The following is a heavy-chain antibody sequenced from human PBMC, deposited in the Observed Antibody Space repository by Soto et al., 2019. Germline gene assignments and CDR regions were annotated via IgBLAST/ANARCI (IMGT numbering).Heavy chain of an antibody. CDR3: ARVNYYGSGSYYKIPNYYYYGMDV. J-gene: IGHJ6*02. CDR2: INHSGST. CDR1: GGSFSGYY. Sequence: PSETLSLTCAVYGGSFSGYYWSWIRQPPGKGLEWIGEINHSGSTNYNPSLKSRVTISVDTSKNQFSLKLSSVTAADTAVYYCARVNYYGSGSYYKIPNYYYYGMDVWGQGTTVTVS. D-gene: IGHD3-10*01. V-gene: IGHV4-34*01.